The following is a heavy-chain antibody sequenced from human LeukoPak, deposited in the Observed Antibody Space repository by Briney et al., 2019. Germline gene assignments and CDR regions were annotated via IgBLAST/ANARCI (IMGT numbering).Heavy chain of an antibody. CDR1: GFTFSSYA. V-gene: IGHV3-21*01. Sequence: PGGSLRLSCAASGFTFSSYAMSWVRQAPGKGLEWVSSISSSSSYIYYADSVKGRFTISRDNAKNSLYLQMNSLRAEDTAVYYCARDGGELELFYWGQGTLVTVSS. D-gene: IGHD1-7*01. CDR3: ARDGGELELFY. J-gene: IGHJ4*02. CDR2: ISSSSSYI.